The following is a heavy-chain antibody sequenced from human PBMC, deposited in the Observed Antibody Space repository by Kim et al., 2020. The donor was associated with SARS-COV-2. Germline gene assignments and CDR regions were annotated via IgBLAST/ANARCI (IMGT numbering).Heavy chain of an antibody. J-gene: IGHJ6*02. CDR2: ISSSGSTI. V-gene: IGHV3-48*03. CDR3: ASPRNYDFWSGSGYYYGMDV. CDR1: GFTFSSYE. Sequence: GGSLRLSCAASGFTFSSYEMNWVRQAPGKGLEWVSYISSSGSTIYYADSVKGRFTISRDNAKNSLYLQMNSLRAEDTAVYYCASPRNYDFWSGSGYYYGMDVWGQGTTVTVSS. D-gene: IGHD3-3*01.